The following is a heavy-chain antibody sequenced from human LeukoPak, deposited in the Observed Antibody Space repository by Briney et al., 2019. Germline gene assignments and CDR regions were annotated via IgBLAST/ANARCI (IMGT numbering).Heavy chain of an antibody. J-gene: IGHJ6*02. CDR1: GGSVSGSY. CDR2: IYYTGST. CDR3: ARHTESVSSFYGFDV. V-gene: IGHV4-59*08. Sequence: SETLSLTCTVSGGSVSGSYWTWVRQSPGKGLEWIGYIYYTGSTNYNPSLKSRVTISLDTPNNLFSLMLTSVTAADTAIYYCARHTESVSSFYGFDVWGQGTTVAVSS.